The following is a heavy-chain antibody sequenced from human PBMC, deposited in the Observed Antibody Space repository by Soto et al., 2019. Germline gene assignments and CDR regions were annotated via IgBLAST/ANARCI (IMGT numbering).Heavy chain of an antibody. J-gene: IGHJ4*02. CDR2: INAGNGNT. D-gene: IGHD2-8*01. V-gene: IGHV1-3*01. Sequence: ASVKVSCKASGYTFTSYAMHWVRQAPGQRLEWMGWINAGNGNTKYSQKFQGRVTITRDTSASTAYMELSSLRSEDTAVYYCARNLYCTNGVCYKYFDYWGQGTLVTVSS. CDR1: GYTFTSYA. CDR3: ARNLYCTNGVCYKYFDY.